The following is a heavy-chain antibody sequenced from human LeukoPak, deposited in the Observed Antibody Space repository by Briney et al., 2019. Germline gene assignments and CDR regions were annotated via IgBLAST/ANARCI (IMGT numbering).Heavy chain of an antibody. CDR2: INSDGSST. Sequence: GGSLRLSCAVSGFTFDDYAMHWVRQVPGKGLVWVSRINSDGSSTSYADSVKGRFTISRDNAKNTLYLQMRSLRAEDTAVYYCARGLSGYSSSLGSWGQGTLVTVSS. V-gene: IGHV3-74*01. CDR1: GFTFDDYA. CDR3: ARGLSGYSSSLGS. D-gene: IGHD6-6*01. J-gene: IGHJ5*02.